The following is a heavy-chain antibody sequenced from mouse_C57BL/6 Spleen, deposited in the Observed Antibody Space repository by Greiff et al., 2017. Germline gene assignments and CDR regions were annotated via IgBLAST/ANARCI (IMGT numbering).Heavy chain of an antibody. CDR1: GYTFTDYN. CDR2: INPNNGGT. Sequence: VQLKQSGPELVKPGASVKMSCKASGYTFTDYNMHWVKQSHGKSLEWIGYINPNNGGTSYNQKFKGKATLTVNKSSSTAYMELRSLTSEDSAVYYCAYITTVVAGDAMDYWGQGTSVTVSS. J-gene: IGHJ4*01. V-gene: IGHV1-22*01. CDR3: AYITTVVAGDAMDY. D-gene: IGHD1-1*01.